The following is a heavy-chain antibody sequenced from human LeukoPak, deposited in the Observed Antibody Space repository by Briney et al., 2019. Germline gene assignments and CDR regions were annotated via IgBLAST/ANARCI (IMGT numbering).Heavy chain of an antibody. CDR1: GSNVTYNY. CDR2: IDSGGTT. Sequence: GGSLRLSCVASGSNVTYNYMTWVRQAPGKGLEWVSLIDSGGTTYYADSLKGRFTISRHSPNNTLFLQMNNLRPEDTAVYYCAGTSYYYDMDVWGPGTTVTVSS. J-gene: IGHJ6*02. D-gene: IGHD3/OR15-3a*01. V-gene: IGHV3-53*04. CDR3: AGTSYYYDMDV.